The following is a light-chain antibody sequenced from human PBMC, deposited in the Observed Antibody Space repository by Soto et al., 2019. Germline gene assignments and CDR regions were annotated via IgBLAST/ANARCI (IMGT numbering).Light chain of an antibody. V-gene: IGKV1-8*01. J-gene: IGKJ3*01. Sequence: AIRMTQSPSSLSASTGDRVTITCRASQSISSYVAWYQQKPGKAPKLLMYATSTLQSGVPSRFSGSGSGTDFTLTISCLQSEDFATYYCQQYYNYPFTFGPGTKVDIK. CDR3: QQYYNYPFT. CDR1: QSISSY. CDR2: ATS.